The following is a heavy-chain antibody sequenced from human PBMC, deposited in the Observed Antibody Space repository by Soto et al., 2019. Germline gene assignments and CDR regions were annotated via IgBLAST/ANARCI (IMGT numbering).Heavy chain of an antibody. CDR3: AKSVHYIGHCYYYGMDV. CDR1: GFTFSSYA. CDR2: ISGSGGST. V-gene: IGHV3-23*01. J-gene: IGHJ6*02. D-gene: IGHD4-4*01. Sequence: RRLSCAASGFTFSSYAMSWVRQAPGKGLEWVSAISGSGGSTYYADSVKGRFTISRDNSKNTLYLQMNSLRAEDTAVYYCAKSVHYIGHCYYYGMDVWGQGTTVTVSS.